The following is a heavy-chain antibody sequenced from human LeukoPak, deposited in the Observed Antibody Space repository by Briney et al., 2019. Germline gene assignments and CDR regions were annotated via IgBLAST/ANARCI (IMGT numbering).Heavy chain of an antibody. CDR3: AREWQGGIAAAGTRIEGDY. CDR1: GFTFSSYW. Sequence: GGSLRLSCAASGFTFSSYWMTWVRQAPGKGLEWVANIKQDGSEKNYVDSVKGRFTISRDNAENSLFLQMNSLRVEDTAVYYGAREWQGGIAAAGTRIEGDYWGQGTLVAVSS. CDR2: IKQDGSEK. J-gene: IGHJ4*02. D-gene: IGHD6-13*01. V-gene: IGHV3-7*03.